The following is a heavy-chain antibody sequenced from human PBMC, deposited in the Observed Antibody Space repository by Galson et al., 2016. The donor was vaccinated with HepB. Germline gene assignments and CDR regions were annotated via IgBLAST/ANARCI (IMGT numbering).Heavy chain of an antibody. CDR3: ARDGGEYSLFDS. D-gene: IGHD5-18*01. J-gene: IGHJ4*02. CDR2: VWSYGSKK. CDR1: GFSLNSYV. V-gene: IGHV3-33*01. Sequence: SLRLSCAASGFSLNSYVMHWVRQAPGKGLEWAAVVWSYGSKKYYADSVKGRFTISRDISKNTLHLQMNNLRVEDTAVYDFARDGGEYSLFDSWGQGTQVTVSS.